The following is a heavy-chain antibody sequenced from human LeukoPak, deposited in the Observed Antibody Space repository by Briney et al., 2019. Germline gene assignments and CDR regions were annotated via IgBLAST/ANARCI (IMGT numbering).Heavy chain of an antibody. J-gene: IGHJ6*02. CDR3: AKVAFNYYYYGMDV. CDR1: GFPFSSYS. CDR2: IKPDGTTK. V-gene: IGHV3-7*03. Sequence: GGSLRLSCAASGFPFSSYSMTWVRQAPGKGLEWVANIKPDGTTKFYADSVKGRFTISRDNALNSLYLQMNSLRAEDTAVYYCAKVAFNYYYYGMDVWGQGTTVTVSS.